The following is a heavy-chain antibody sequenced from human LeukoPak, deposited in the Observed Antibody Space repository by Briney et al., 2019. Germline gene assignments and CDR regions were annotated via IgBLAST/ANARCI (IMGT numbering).Heavy chain of an antibody. J-gene: IGHJ4*02. V-gene: IGHV4-59*01. D-gene: IGHD3-22*01. Sequence: SETLSLTCTVSGGSISSYYWSWIRQPPGKGLEWIGYIYYSGSTNYNPSLKSRVTISVDTSKNQFSLKLSSVTAADTAVYYCARGANYYDSSGYLDYWGQGTLVTVSS. CDR1: GGSISSYY. CDR2: IYYSGST. CDR3: ARGANYYDSSGYLDY.